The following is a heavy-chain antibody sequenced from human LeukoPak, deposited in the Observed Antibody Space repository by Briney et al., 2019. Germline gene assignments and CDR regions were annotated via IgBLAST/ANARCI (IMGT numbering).Heavy chain of an antibody. CDR1: GFTFSSYA. CDR3: TRDSANYHFAY. CDR2: LYSGGAT. V-gene: IGHV3-66*01. J-gene: IGHJ4*02. Sequence: GSLRLSCAASGFTFSSYAMSWVRQAPGKGLEWVSVLYSGGATYYADSVKGRFTISRDNSKNIVFLQMNDLRTEDTAFYYCTRDSANYHFAYWGQGALVTVSS. D-gene: IGHD4/OR15-4a*01.